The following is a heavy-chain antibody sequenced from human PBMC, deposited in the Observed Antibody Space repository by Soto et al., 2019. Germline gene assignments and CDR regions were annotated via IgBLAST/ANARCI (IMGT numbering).Heavy chain of an antibody. D-gene: IGHD2-2*02. Sequence: PGGSLRLSCAASGFTVTDYYLSWVRQAPGKGLEWVSLIHSGGNSEYAGSVRGRFSISRDDSQNTLYLQMNGLRVEDTAVYFCARSRRGYTSVWAYPQPRQYSAYALDVWGQGTRVTVSS. CDR2: IHSGGNS. CDR1: GFTVTDYY. J-gene: IGHJ6*02. V-gene: IGHV3-66*01. CDR3: ARSRRGYTSVWAYPQPRQYSAYALDV.